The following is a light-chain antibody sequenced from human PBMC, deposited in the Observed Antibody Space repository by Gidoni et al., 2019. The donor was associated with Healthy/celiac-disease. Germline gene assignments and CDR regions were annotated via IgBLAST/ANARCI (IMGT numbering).Light chain of an antibody. Sequence: SALTQPPSVSGSPGQSVTISCTGTSSDVGSYNRVSWYQHPPGTAPKLMIYEVSNRPSGVPDRFSGSKSGNTASLTISGLQAEDEADYYCSSYTSSSTLVFGGGTKLTVL. CDR1: SSDVGSYNR. J-gene: IGLJ2*01. CDR3: SSYTSSSTLV. CDR2: EVS. V-gene: IGLV2-18*02.